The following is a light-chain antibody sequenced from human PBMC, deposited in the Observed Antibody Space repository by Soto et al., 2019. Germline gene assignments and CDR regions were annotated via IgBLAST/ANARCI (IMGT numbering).Light chain of an antibody. J-gene: IGKJ1*01. CDR2: GAS. Sequence: DMLLTKSLATLSVSPGERGTLSCRASQSLSSNLAWYQQKPGQAPRLLIYGASRRATGVPDRFIGSGSGTDFTLTISRLEPEDFAVYYCQHYITSPTTFGQGTKVDIK. CDR1: QSLSSN. CDR3: QHYITSPTT. V-gene: IGKV3-20*01.